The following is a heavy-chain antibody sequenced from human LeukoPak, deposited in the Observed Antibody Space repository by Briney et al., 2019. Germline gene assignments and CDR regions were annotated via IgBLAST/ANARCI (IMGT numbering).Heavy chain of an antibody. CDR2: IIPIFGTA. Sequence: ASVKVSCKASGGTFSSYAISWVRQAPGQGLEWMGGIIPIFGTANYAQKFQGRVTITADKSTSTAYMELRSLRSDDTAVYYCARDHRGLYYYDSSGYFKRFDYWGQGTLVTVSS. J-gene: IGHJ4*02. V-gene: IGHV1-69*06. CDR3: ARDHRGLYYYDSSGYFKRFDY. D-gene: IGHD3-22*01. CDR1: GGTFSSYA.